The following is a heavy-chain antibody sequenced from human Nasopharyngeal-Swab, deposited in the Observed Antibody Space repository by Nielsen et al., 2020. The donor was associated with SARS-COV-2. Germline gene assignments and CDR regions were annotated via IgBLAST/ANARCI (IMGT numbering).Heavy chain of an antibody. Sequence: ETLSLTCAVYGGSFSGYYWSWVRQAPGKGLEWVANIKQDGSEEHYAVSVKGRFTISRDNAKQSLFLQMNGLTDEDTAVYYCVRGHYDDHDWGQGTLVTVSS. V-gene: IGHV3-7*01. D-gene: IGHD4-17*01. J-gene: IGHJ4*02. CDR2: IKQDGSEE. CDR1: GGSFSGYY. CDR3: VRGHYDDHD.